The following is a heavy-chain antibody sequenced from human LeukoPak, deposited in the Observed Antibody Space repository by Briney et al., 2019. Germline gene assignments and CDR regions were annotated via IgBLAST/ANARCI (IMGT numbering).Heavy chain of an antibody. CDR1: GYTFTSYG. D-gene: IGHD3-3*01. Sequence: ASVKVSCKASGYTFTSYGISWVRQAPGQGLEWMGWISAYNGNTNYAQKLQGRVTMTTDTSTSTAYMELRSLRSDDTAVYYCARDTFGRNNYDFRSGYYSMGYFDYWGQGTLVTVSS. J-gene: IGHJ4*02. CDR3: ARDTFGRNNYDFRSGYYSMGYFDY. CDR2: ISAYNGNT. V-gene: IGHV1-18*01.